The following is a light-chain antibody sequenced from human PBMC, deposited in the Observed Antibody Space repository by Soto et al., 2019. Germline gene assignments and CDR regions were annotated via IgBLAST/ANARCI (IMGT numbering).Light chain of an antibody. CDR2: GAS. V-gene: IGKV3-20*01. CDR1: QSVSRTY. CDR3: QQFSSYPLT. Sequence: EIVLTQSPCTLSLSPGERATLSCRASQSVSRTYLAWYQQKPGQAPRLLIYGASSRATGIPDRFSGGGSGTDFTLTISRLEPEDFAVYYCQQFSSYPLTFGGGTKVDIK. J-gene: IGKJ4*01.